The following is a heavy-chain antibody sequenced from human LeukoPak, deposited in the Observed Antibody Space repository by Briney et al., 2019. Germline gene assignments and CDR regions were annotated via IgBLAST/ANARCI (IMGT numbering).Heavy chain of an antibody. V-gene: IGHV5-51*01. CDR2: IYPGDSDT. J-gene: IGHJ3*02. Sequence: GESLKISCKASGYKFSIYWIGWVRQMPGKGLEWMGVIYPGDSDTRYSPSFQGQVTVSADKSISTAYLQWSSLKASDTAMYYCARWVTADRGKKDAFDIWGQGTMVTVSS. CDR1: GYKFSIYW. D-gene: IGHD2-21*02. CDR3: ARWVTADRGKKDAFDI.